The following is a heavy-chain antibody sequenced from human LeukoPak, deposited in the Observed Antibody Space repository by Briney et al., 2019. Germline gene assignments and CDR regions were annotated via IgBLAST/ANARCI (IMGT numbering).Heavy chain of an antibody. V-gene: IGHV4-34*01. CDR2: INHSGST. D-gene: IGHD5-18*01. CDR3: ARAGYSYGHGGYFDF. J-gene: IGHJ2*01. CDR1: GGSFSGYY. Sequence: PSETLSLTCAVYGGSFSGYYWSWIRQPPGKGLEWIGEINHSGSTNYNPSLKSRVTISVDTSKNQFSLKLSSVTAADTAVYYCARAGYSYGHGGYFDFWGRGTLVTVSS.